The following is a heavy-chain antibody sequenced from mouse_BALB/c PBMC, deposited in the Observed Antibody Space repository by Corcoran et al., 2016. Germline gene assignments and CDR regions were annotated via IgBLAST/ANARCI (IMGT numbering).Heavy chain of an antibody. CDR3: ARREYYRYDGFVY. Sequence: QVQLQQSGAELMKPGASVKISCKATGYTFSSYWIEWIKKRPGHGLEWIGAILPGSGSTNYNEKFKGKATFTAETFSNTAYMQLSSLTSEDSAVCYWARREYYRYDGFVYWGRGTLVTVSA. D-gene: IGHD2-14*01. CDR1: GYTFSSYW. V-gene: IGHV1-9*01. J-gene: IGHJ3*01. CDR2: ILPGSGST.